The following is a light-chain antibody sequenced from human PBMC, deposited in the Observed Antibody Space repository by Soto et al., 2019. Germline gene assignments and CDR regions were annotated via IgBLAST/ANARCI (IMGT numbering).Light chain of an antibody. CDR1: SSNIGKNY. J-gene: IGLJ2*01. CDR3: GTWDGGLTALV. CDR2: DNN. V-gene: IGLV1-51*01. Sequence: QSVLTQPPSVSAAPGQKVTISCSGSSSNIGKNYVSWYQHLPGTAPKLHIYDNNKRPSGIPDRFSGSKSGTSATLGITGVQTGDEADYYCGTWDGGLTALVFGGGTQLTVL.